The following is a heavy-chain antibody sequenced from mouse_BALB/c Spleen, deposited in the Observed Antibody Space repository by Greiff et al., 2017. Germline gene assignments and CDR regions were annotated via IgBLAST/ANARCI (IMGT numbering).Heavy chain of an antibody. J-gene: IGHJ4*01. CDR1: GDSITSGY. CDR2: ISYSGST. CDR3: ANTSSGSLYYYAIDY. D-gene: IGHD3-1*01. Sequence: EVKLVESGPSLVKPSQTLSLTCSVTGDSITSGYWNWIRKFPGNKLEYMGYISYSGSTYYNPSLKSRISITRDTSKNQYYLQLNSVTTEDTATYYCANTSSGSLYYYAIDYWGQGASVTVSS. V-gene: IGHV3-8*02.